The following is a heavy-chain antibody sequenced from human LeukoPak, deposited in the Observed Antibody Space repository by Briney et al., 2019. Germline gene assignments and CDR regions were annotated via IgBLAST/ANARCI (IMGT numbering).Heavy chain of an antibody. Sequence: SGPTLVNPTQTLTLTCTFSGFSLSTSGVGVGWIRQPPGKAPEWLALIYWDDDKRYSPSLKSRLTITKDTSKNQVVLTMTNVDSLDTATYYCANRRGTSGWSEGYFDYWGQGTLVTVSS. D-gene: IGHD6-19*01. CDR3: ANRRGTSGWSEGYFDY. V-gene: IGHV2-5*02. CDR1: GFSLSTSGVG. J-gene: IGHJ4*02. CDR2: IYWDDDK.